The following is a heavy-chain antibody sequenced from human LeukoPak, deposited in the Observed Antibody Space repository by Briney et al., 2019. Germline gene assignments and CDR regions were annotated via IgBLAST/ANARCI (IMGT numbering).Heavy chain of an antibody. J-gene: IGHJ5*02. CDR2: IYYSGST. CDR1: GGSIGSSTSY. D-gene: IGHD6-13*01. CDR3: ARTGGSFSSSWPTGNWFDP. Sequence: SETLSLTCTVSGGSIGSSTSYWGWIRQPPGKGLEWIGSIYYSGSTYYNPSLKSRVTISVDTSKNQFSLKLTSVTAADTAVYYCARTGGSFSSSWPTGNWFDPRGQGTLVTVSS. V-gene: IGHV4-39*07.